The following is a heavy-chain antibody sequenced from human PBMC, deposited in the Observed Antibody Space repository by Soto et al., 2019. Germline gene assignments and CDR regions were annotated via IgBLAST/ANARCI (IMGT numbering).Heavy chain of an antibody. D-gene: IGHD6-19*01. CDR3: ARDIDGYSSGWWAFILSGMDV. CDR1: GFTFSSYA. V-gene: IGHV3-30-3*01. Sequence: GGSLRLSCAASGFTFSSYAMHWVRQAPGKGLEWVAVISYDGSNKYYADSVKGRFTISRDNSKNTLYLQMNSLRAEDTAVYYCARDIDGYSSGWWAFILSGMDVWGQGTTVTVSS. J-gene: IGHJ6*02. CDR2: ISYDGSNK.